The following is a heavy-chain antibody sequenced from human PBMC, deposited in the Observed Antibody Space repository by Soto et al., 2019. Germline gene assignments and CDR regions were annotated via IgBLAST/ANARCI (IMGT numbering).Heavy chain of an antibody. CDR1: GFTVSSYH. CDR3: TRVYSSSYHYFDY. CDR2: IYSAGSA. J-gene: IGHJ4*02. V-gene: IGHV3-66*01. Sequence: GGSLRLSCAASGFTVSSYHMSWVRQAPGKGLEWVSIIYSAGSADFADSVKGRFTISRDNSKNTLYLQMSGLRAEDTAVYYCTRVYSSSYHYFDYWGQGTLVTVSS. D-gene: IGHD6-13*01.